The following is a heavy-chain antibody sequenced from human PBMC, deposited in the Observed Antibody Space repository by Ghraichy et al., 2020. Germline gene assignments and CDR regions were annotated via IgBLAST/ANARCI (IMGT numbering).Heavy chain of an antibody. V-gene: IGHV3-21*01. CDR3: ARNLYGITASYYYYGMDV. Sequence: GGSLRLSCAASGFTFSSYSMNWVRQAPGKGLEWVSSISSSSSSTYYADSLKGRFTISRDNAKNSLYLQMNSLRAEDTAVYYCARNLYGITASYYYYGMDVWGQGTTVTVS. J-gene: IGHJ6*02. D-gene: IGHD1-20*01. CDR2: ISSSSSST. CDR1: GFTFSSYS.